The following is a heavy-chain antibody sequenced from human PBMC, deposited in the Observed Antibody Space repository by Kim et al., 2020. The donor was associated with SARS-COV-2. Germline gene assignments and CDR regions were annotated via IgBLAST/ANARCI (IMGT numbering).Heavy chain of an antibody. Sequence: RKSRVTIPVDKSENQFSLKLSSVTAADTAVYYCARGGCSGGSCIQKWFDPWGQGTLVTVSS. CDR3: ARGGCSGGSCIQKWFDP. J-gene: IGHJ5*02. D-gene: IGHD2-15*01. V-gene: IGHV4-4*02.